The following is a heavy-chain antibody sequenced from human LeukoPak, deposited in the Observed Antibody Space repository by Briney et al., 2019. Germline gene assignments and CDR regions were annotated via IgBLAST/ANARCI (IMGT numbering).Heavy chain of an antibody. CDR2: INHSGST. CDR3: ARAPDWLVTDIYYYYYMDV. CDR1: GGSFSGYY. V-gene: IGHV4-34*01. J-gene: IGHJ6*03. Sequence: SETLSLTCAVYGGSFSGYYWSWIRQPPGKGLEWIGEINHSGSTNYNPSLKSRVTISVDTSKNQFSLKLSSVTAADTAVYYCARAPDWLVTDIYYYYYMDVWGKGTTVTVSS. D-gene: IGHD6-6*01.